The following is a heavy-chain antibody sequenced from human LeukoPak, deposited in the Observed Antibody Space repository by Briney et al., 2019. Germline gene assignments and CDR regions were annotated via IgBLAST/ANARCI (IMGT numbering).Heavy chain of an antibody. CDR3: ARGQGAAAANYYYYMDV. CDR1: GGSFSGYY. J-gene: IGHJ6*03. CDR2: INHSGST. Sequence: PSETLSLTCAVYGGSFSGYYWSWIRQPPGKGLEWIGEINHSGSTNYNPSLKSRVTISVDTSKNQFSPKLSSVTAADTAVYYCARGQGAAAANYYYYMDVWGKGTTVTVSS. D-gene: IGHD6-13*01. V-gene: IGHV4-34*01.